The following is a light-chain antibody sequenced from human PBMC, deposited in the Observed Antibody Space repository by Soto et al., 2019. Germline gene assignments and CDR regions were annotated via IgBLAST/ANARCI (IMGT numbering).Light chain of an antibody. Sequence: EIVLTQSPGTLSLSPGERATLSCRASQSVGRRYLAWYQQKPGQAPRLLMSGISRRATGIPDRFSGSRSGTEFTLTISRLQSEDFAVYYCQQYNNWLWTFGQGTKVDIK. CDR1: QSVGRRY. CDR2: GIS. J-gene: IGKJ1*01. V-gene: IGKV3-20*01. CDR3: QQYNNWLWT.